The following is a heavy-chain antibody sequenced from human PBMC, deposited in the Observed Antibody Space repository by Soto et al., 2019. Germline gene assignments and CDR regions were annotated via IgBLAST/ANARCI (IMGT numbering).Heavy chain of an antibody. D-gene: IGHD6-13*01. J-gene: IGHJ4*02. CDR1: GFTFSSYG. Sequence: ESGGGVVQPGRSLRLSCAASGFTFSSYGMHWVRQAPGKGLEWVAVISYDGSNKYYADSVKGRFTISRDNSKNTLYLQMNSLRAEDTAVYYCAKDGPRIAALPGSFDYWGQGTLVTVSS. CDR3: AKDGPRIAALPGSFDY. CDR2: ISYDGSNK. V-gene: IGHV3-30*18.